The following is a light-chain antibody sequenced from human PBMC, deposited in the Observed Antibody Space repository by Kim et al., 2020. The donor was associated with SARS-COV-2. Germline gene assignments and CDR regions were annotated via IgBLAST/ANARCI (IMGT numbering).Light chain of an antibody. CDR3: SAWDRSLSAWV. CDR1: SNNVGDEG. Sequence: QTATLACTGNSNNVGDEGAAWLQQHQGHPPKLLSYRNNNRPSGISERFSASKSGNTASLTITGLQPEDEADYYCSAWDRSLSAWVFGGGTQLTVL. CDR2: RNN. V-gene: IGLV10-54*01. J-gene: IGLJ3*02.